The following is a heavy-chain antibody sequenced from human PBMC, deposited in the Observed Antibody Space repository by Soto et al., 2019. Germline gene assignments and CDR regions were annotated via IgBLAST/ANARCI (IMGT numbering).Heavy chain of an antibody. CDR1: GFTFSHHW. Sequence: ESGGTLVQPGGSLRLSCAASGFTFSHHWMGWVRQAPGKGLQWVADINQDGSQRYYLDSVKDRFTISRDNAQNSLYLQMNSLGAEDTAVYFCVRDHGYYTFEYWSQGTLVAVSS. V-gene: IGHV3-7*01. CDR3: VRDHGYYTFEY. D-gene: IGHD5-18*01. J-gene: IGHJ4*02. CDR2: INQDGSQR.